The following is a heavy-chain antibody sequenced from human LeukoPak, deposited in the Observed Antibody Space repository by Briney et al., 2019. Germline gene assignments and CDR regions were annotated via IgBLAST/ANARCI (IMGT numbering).Heavy chain of an antibody. Sequence: GGSLRLSCAASGFTFSSYGMSWIRQAPGKGLEWISSISVGGAKTYYADSVKGRFSISRDNSENTLYLQMNNLRADDTAVYSCAKSFTSSSSDYWGQGTLVTVSS. V-gene: IGHV3-23*01. CDR2: ISVGGAKT. J-gene: IGHJ4*02. D-gene: IGHD6-13*01. CDR3: AKSFTSSSSDY. CDR1: GFTFSSYG.